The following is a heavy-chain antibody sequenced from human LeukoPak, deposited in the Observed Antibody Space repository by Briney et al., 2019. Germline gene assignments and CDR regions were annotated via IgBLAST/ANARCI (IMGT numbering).Heavy chain of an antibody. CDR3: ERAVATITGWYFDL. CDR2: IKQDGSEK. Sequence: GGSLRLSCAASGFTFSSYWMSWVREAPGKGLEWVANIKQDGSEKYYVDSVKGRFTISRENAKNALYLQMNSLRAEDTAVYYCERAVATITGWYFDLWGRGTLVTVSS. J-gene: IGHJ2*01. CDR1: GFTFSSYW. V-gene: IGHV3-7*01. D-gene: IGHD5-12*01.